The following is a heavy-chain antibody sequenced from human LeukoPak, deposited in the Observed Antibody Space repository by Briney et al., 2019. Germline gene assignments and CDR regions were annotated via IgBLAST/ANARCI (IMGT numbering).Heavy chain of an antibody. CDR3: ARDLRGYSYGNYFDY. Sequence: GGSLRLSCTGSGFTFGDYVMSWVRQAPGKGLEWVSSISSSSSYIYYADSVKGRFTISRDNAKNSLYLQMNSLRAEDTAVYYCARDLRGYSYGNYFDYWGQGTLVTVSS. D-gene: IGHD5-18*01. V-gene: IGHV3-21*01. CDR1: GFTFGDYV. CDR2: ISSSSSYI. J-gene: IGHJ4*02.